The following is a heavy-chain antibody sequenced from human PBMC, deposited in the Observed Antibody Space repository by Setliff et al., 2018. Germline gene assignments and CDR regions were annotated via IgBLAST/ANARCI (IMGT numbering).Heavy chain of an antibody. D-gene: IGHD3-10*01. CDR1: GLTFSDYY. V-gene: IGHV3-11*04. CDR3: ARDTMVRGVIIPGMDY. CDR2: ISSSGSTI. J-gene: IGHJ4*02. Sequence: RLSCAASGLTFSDYYMRWIRQAPGKGLEWVSYISSSGSTIYYADSVKGRFTISRDNAKNSLYLQMNSLRAEDTAVYYCARDTMVRGVIIPGMDYWGQGTLVTVSS.